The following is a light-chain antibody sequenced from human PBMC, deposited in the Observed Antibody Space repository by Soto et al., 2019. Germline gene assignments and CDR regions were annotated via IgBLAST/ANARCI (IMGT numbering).Light chain of an antibody. CDR2: GAS. J-gene: IGKJ1*01. CDR3: QQYGSSPPTWT. Sequence: EIVLTQSPGTLSLSPGERATLSCRASQSVSSNYLAWYQQKPGQAPRLLIYGASSRATGIADRFSGSGSGTDFTLTISRLEPEDSGVYFCQQYGSSPPTWTFGQGTKVDIK. V-gene: IGKV3-20*01. CDR1: QSVSSNY.